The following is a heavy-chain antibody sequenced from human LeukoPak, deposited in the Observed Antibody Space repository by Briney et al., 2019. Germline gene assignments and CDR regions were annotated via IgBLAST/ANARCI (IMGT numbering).Heavy chain of an antibody. Sequence: SETLSLTCTVSGDSISSGNYWGWIRQPPGKGLEWIGSIFHTGSTYYNLSPKSRVTISVDTSKNQFSLRLSSVTAADTAVYYCAREGQVVRRTMSDYWGQGTLVTVSS. CDR3: AREGQVVRRTMSDY. J-gene: IGHJ4*02. V-gene: IGHV4-38-2*02. CDR2: IFHTGST. D-gene: IGHD3-22*01. CDR1: GDSISSGNY.